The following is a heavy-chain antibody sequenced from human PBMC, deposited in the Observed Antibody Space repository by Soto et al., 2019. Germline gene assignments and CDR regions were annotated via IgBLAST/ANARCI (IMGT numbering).Heavy chain of an antibody. CDR2: FDPEDGET. V-gene: IGHV1-24*01. CDR1: GYTLTELS. J-gene: IGHJ6*02. D-gene: IGHD6-19*01. CDR3: ATENQDSTYSSGWYGFETGGDRKKKVKDYGMDV. Sequence: ASVKVSCKVSGYTLTELSMHWVRQAPGKGLEWMGGFDPEDGETIYAQKFQGRVTMTEDTSTDTAYMELSSLRSEDTAVYYCATENQDSTYSSGWYGFETGGDRKKKVKDYGMDVWGQGTTVTVSS.